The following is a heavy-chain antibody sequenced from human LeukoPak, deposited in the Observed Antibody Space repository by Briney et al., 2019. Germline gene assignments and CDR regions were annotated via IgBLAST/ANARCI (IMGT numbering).Heavy chain of an antibody. CDR1: GGTFSSYA. V-gene: IGHV1-69*05. CDR3: AAGYDSKHYDAFDI. Sequence: ASVKVSCKASGGTFSSYAISWVRQAPGQGLEWMGGIIPIFGTANYAQKFQGRVTMTRNTSISTAYMELSSLRSEDTAVYYCAAGYDSKHYDAFDIWGQGTMVTVSS. D-gene: IGHD5-12*01. J-gene: IGHJ3*02. CDR2: IIPIFGTA.